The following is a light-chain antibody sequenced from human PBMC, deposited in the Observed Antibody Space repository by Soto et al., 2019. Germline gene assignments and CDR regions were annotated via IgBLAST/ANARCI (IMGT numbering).Light chain of an antibody. Sequence: DIVMTQSPDSLAVSLGERATINCKSSQSVLYSSNNKNYLAWYQQKPGQPPKLLIYWASNRDSGVPDRFSGSGAGTDFTLTISSQHAEDVAVYHCQQYSRTPLPFGGGTKVEIK. J-gene: IGKJ4*01. CDR1: QSVLYSSNNKNY. CDR3: QQYSRTPLP. V-gene: IGKV4-1*01. CDR2: WAS.